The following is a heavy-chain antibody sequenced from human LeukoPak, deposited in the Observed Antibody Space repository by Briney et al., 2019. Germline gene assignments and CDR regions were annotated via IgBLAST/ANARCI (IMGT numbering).Heavy chain of an antibody. CDR1: GGSISSYY. V-gene: IGHV4-59*01. Sequence: PSETLSLTCTVSGGSISSYYWSWIRQPPGNGLEWIGYIYYSGSTNYNPSLKSRVTISVDTSKNQFSLKLSSVTAADTAVYYCARGGSGYYYAYWGQGTLVTVSS. CDR3: ARGGSGYYYAY. J-gene: IGHJ4*02. CDR2: IYYSGST. D-gene: IGHD3-22*01.